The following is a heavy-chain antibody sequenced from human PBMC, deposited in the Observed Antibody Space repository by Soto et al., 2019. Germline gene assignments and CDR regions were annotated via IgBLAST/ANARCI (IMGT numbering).Heavy chain of an antibody. CDR2: IIPIFGTA. Sequence: GASVKVSCKASGGTFSSYAISWVRQAPGQGLEWMGGIIPIFGTANYAQKFQGRVTITADESTSTAYMELSSLRSEDTAVYYCARGPYYYDSSGYYSLDYYFDYWGQGTLVTVSS. V-gene: IGHV1-69*13. CDR1: GGTFSSYA. J-gene: IGHJ4*02. CDR3: ARGPYYYDSSGYYSLDYYFDY. D-gene: IGHD3-22*01.